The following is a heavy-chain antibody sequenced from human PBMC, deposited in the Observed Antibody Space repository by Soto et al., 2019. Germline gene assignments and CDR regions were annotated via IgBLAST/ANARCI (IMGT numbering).Heavy chain of an antibody. Sequence: QVQLQESGPGLVMPSETLSLTCTVSGDSLSGYFWAWIRQPPGKGLEWIGYIYYTGATDYDPSLKSRVTLSQDTSKNQFSLNLRSVTAADTAVFYCARAIIGHDYGDPQGFDYWGQGALVSVSS. CDR1: GDSLSGYF. D-gene: IGHD4-17*01. J-gene: IGHJ4*02. CDR3: ARAIIGHDYGDPQGFDY. CDR2: IYYTGAT. V-gene: IGHV4-59*01.